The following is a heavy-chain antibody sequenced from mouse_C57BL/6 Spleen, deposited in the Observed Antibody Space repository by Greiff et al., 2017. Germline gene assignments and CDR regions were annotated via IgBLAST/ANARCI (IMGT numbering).Heavy chain of an antibody. D-gene: IGHD1-1*01. CDR3: ARSYGSRGYAMDY. CDR2: ISSGSSAI. Sequence: EVKLVESGGGLVKPGGSLKLSCAASGFTFSDYGMHWVRQAPEKGLEWVAYISSGSSAIYYADTVKGRFTFSRDNAKNTLFLQMTSLRSVDTAMYYGARSYGSRGYAMDYWGQGTSVTVSS. V-gene: IGHV5-17*01. J-gene: IGHJ4*01. CDR1: GFTFSDYG.